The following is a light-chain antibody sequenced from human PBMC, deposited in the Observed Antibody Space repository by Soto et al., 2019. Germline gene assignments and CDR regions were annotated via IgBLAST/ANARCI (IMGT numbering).Light chain of an antibody. J-gene: IGKJ1*01. V-gene: IGKV2-30*01. Sequence: DVVVTQSPLALPVTLGQPASIYCRSTQSLVDSDGNTYLTWLQQRPGQSPRRLIYKVSNRDSGVQDRFSGSGSGTDFTLKISGVEAEDVGVYYFLQGTHWPWTLGQGTQVEIK. CDR3: LQGTHWPWT. CDR1: QSLVDSDGNTY. CDR2: KVS.